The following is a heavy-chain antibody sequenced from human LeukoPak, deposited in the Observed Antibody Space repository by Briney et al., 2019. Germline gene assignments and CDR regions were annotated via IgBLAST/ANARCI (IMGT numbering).Heavy chain of an antibody. D-gene: IGHD6-19*01. V-gene: IGHV3-73*01. CDR1: GFTFSGSA. J-gene: IGHJ4*02. CDR3: AREGAVAGTGIDY. CDR2: IRSKANSYAT. Sequence: GGSLRLSCAASGFTFSGSAMHWVRQASGKGLEWVGRIRSKANSYATTYVASVKGRFTISRDDSKNTAYLQMNSLRAEDTAVYYCAREGAVAGTGIDYWGQGTLVTVSS.